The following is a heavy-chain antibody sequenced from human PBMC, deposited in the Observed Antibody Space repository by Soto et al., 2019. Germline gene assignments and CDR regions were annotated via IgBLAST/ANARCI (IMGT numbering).Heavy chain of an antibody. Sequence: GGSLRLSCAASGFTFDDYAMHWVRQAPGKGLEWVSGISWNSGSIGYADSVKGRFTISRDNAKNSLYLQMNSLRAEDTALYYCAKDISRLLGRGDYWVDAFDIWGQGTMVTVSS. CDR2: ISWNSGSI. D-gene: IGHD2-8*02. V-gene: IGHV3-9*01. CDR1: GFTFDDYA. J-gene: IGHJ3*02. CDR3: AKDISRLLGRGDYWVDAFDI.